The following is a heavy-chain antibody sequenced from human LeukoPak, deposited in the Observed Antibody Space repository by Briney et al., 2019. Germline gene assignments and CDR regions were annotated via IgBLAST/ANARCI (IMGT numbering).Heavy chain of an antibody. J-gene: IGHJ4*02. V-gene: IGHV3-53*01. Sequence: SRKASGYTFTSYGISWVRQAPGKGLEWVSVIYSGGNTYYAESVKGRFTISRHNSKNTLFLQVNSLRAEDTAVYYCVRESSGSLDYWGQGTLVTVS. CDR1: GYTFTSYG. CDR2: IYSGGNT. D-gene: IGHD3-22*01. CDR3: VRESSGSLDY.